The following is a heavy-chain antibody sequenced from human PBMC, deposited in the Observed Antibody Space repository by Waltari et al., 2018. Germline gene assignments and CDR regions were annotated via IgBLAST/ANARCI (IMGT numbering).Heavy chain of an antibody. CDR3: ARAPHDDFWSGTRGNYYYGMDV. J-gene: IGHJ6*02. CDR1: GGTFSSYA. CDR2: IIPIFGTA. D-gene: IGHD3-3*01. Sequence: QVQLVQSGAEVKKPGSSVKVSCKASGGTFSSYAISWVRPAPGQGLEWMGGIIPIFGTANYAQKFQGRVTITADESTSTAYMELSSLRSEDMAVYYCARAPHDDFWSGTRGNYYYGMDVWGQGTTVTVSS. V-gene: IGHV1-69*01.